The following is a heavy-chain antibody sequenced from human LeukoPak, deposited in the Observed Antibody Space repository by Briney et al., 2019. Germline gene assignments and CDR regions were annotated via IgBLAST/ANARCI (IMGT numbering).Heavy chain of an antibody. J-gene: IGHJ4*02. CDR3: TKMFTKDNWYGGPDY. CDR1: GFTFSSYA. Sequence: PWGSLRLSCAASGFTFSSYAMSWVRQAPGKGLEWVSVLYTGGIRYYAGFVRGRFTISRDDSKNTLYLQMNNLRAEDTAIYYCTKMFTKDNWYGGPDYWGQGTLVTVSS. CDR2: LYTGGIR. D-gene: IGHD2-8*01. V-gene: IGHV3-23*03.